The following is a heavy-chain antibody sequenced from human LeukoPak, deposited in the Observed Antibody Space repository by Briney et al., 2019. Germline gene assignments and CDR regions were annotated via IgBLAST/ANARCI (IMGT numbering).Heavy chain of an antibody. Sequence: PGGSLRLSCAVSGFTFSSYSMNWVRQAPGKGLEWVSSICSSSEYVYYADSVKGRFTISRDNPTNSLHLQMNSLRAEDPALYDCARVGGYTYGYAFDYWGQGTLVTVS. CDR3: ARVGGYTYGYAFDY. V-gene: IGHV3-21*04. CDR1: GFTFSSYS. D-gene: IGHD5-18*01. CDR2: ICSSSEYV. J-gene: IGHJ4*02.